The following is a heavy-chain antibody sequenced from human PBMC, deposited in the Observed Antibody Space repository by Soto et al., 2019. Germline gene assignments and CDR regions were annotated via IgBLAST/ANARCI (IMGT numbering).Heavy chain of an antibody. J-gene: IGHJ5*02. CDR1: GYSFTSYW. V-gene: IGHV5-51*01. CDR3: ARGRWDSSSYKNWFDP. CDR2: IYPGDSDT. Sequence: PGESLKISCKGSGYSFTSYWIGWVRQMPGKGLEWMGIIYPGDSDTRYSPSFQGQVTISADKSISTAYLQWSSLKASDTAMYYCARGRWDSSSYKNWFDPWGQGTLVTVSS. D-gene: IGHD6-6*01.